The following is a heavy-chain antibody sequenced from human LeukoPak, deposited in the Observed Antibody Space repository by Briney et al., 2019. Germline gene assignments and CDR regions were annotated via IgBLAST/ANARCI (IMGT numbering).Heavy chain of an antibody. J-gene: IGHJ4*02. V-gene: IGHV3-30*04. Sequence: PGGSLRLSCAASGCTFSSYAMHWVRQAPGKGLEWVAVISYDGSNKYYADSVKGRFTISRDNSKNTLYLQMNSLRAEDTAVYYCARASSGYSYGYSDYWGQGTLVTVSS. D-gene: IGHD5-18*01. CDR3: ARASSGYSYGYSDY. CDR2: ISYDGSNK. CDR1: GCTFSSYA.